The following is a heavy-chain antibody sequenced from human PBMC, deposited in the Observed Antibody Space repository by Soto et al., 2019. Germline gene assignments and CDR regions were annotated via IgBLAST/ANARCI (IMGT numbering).Heavy chain of an antibody. V-gene: IGHV2-70*01. D-gene: IGHD1-26*01. CDR1: GFSLTTSAMC. CDR3: ARTRLSGGRYTFFDY. Sequence: SGPTLLNPTQTLTLTCTFSGFSLTTSAMCVSWIRQPPGKALEWLALIDWDDDKYYSTFLKTRLTISKDTSRNQVVLTMTKMDPVDTATYFCARTRLSGGRYTFFDYWGQGALDTVSS. CDR2: IDWDDDK. J-gene: IGHJ4*02.